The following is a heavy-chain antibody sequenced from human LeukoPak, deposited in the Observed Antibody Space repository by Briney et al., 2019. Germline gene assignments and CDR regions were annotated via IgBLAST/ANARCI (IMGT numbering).Heavy chain of an antibody. V-gene: IGHV4-59*01. Sequence: SETLSLTCTVSGGSITHYYWTWIRQPPGKTLEWIGYSYYSGSTKYNPSLKSRVTISVDTSNNQFSLNLRSVTAADTAVYYCARQGAVAGGYYFDYWGQGTLVTVSS. D-gene: IGHD6-19*01. CDR3: ARQGAVAGGYYFDY. CDR1: GGSITHYY. CDR2: SYYSGST. J-gene: IGHJ4*02.